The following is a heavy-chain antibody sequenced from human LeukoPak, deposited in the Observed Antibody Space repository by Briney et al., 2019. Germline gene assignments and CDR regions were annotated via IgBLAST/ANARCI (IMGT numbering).Heavy chain of an antibody. CDR1: GYTFGTHW. Sequence: ASVKVSCKASGYTFGTHWMHWVRQAPGQGLEWMGWISAYNGNTNYAQKLQGRVTMTTDTSTSTAYMELRSLRSDDTAVYYCARVNLRWYFDLWGRGTLVTVSS. D-gene: IGHD3-3*01. CDR3: ARVNLRWYFDL. CDR2: ISAYNGNT. J-gene: IGHJ2*01. V-gene: IGHV1-18*04.